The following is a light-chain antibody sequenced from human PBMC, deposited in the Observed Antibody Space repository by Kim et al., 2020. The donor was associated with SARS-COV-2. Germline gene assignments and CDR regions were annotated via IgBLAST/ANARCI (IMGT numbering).Light chain of an antibody. J-gene: IGLJ2*01. Sequence: VAWGQTVRITCQGDSLRSYYATWYQQKPGQAPIIVIYGKNIRPSGIPDRFSGSSSGNTASLTITGTQAGDEADYYCNSRDSSDNVVFGGGTQLTVL. CDR2: GKN. CDR1: SLRSYY. CDR3: NSRDSSDNVV. V-gene: IGLV3-19*01.